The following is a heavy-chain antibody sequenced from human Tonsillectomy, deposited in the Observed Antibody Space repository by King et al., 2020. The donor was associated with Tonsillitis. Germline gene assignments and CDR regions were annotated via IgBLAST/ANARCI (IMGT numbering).Heavy chain of an antibody. Sequence: VTLKESGPALVKPTQTLTLTCTFSGFSLSSTGMRVSWIRQPPGKALEWLARVDWHDDKFYYTSLKTRLTISKDTSKNQVVLTMTNMDPVDTATYYCALSLTWDYHFDYWGQGTLVTVSS. CDR1: GFSLSSTGMR. V-gene: IGHV2-70*04. D-gene: IGHD3-16*01. J-gene: IGHJ4*02. CDR3: ALSLTWDYHFDY. CDR2: VDWHDDK.